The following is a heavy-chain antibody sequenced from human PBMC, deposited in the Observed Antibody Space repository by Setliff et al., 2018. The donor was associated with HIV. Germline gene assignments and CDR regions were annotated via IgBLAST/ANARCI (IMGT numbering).Heavy chain of an antibody. CDR2: ISWDGGST. D-gene: IGHD1-26*01. V-gene: IGHV3-43*01. J-gene: IGHJ6*03. CDR3: VKGITGFYSGSYNIGGMDV. Sequence: GESLKISCAASGFTFDEYTMHWVRQAPGKGLEWVSLISWDGGSTYYADSVKGRFTVSRDNSKNSLYLQMNSLRTEDTALYYCVKGITGFYSGSYNIGGMDVWGKGTTVTVSS. CDR1: GFTFDEYT.